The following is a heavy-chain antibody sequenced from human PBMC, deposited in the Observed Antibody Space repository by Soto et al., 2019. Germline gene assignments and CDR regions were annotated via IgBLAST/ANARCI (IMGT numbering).Heavy chain of an antibody. J-gene: IGHJ4*02. CDR2: FYSGGST. V-gene: IGHV3-53*02. CDR1: GFTLSSNY. CDR3: ARVSTTAKTFEF. Sequence: EVQLVETGGGLIQPGGSLRLSCAASGFTLSSNYMSWVRQAPGKGLEWVSVFYSGGSTYYADSVKGRFTISRDNSKNTLYLQMNSLRAEVTALYYCARVSTTAKTFEFWGQGTLVTVSS. D-gene: IGHD4-17*01.